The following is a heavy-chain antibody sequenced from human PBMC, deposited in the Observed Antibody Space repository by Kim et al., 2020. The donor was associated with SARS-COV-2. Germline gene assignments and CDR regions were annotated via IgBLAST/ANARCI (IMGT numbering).Heavy chain of an antibody. J-gene: IGHJ4*01. Sequence: GGSLRLSCVVSGFRFDDYAMHWVRQAPGRGLEWVSAISWNGRSVRYADSVKGRFTVSRDSATNSVYLQMNNLTTDDTALYFCAKDFTGYTSGNYLDYWG. D-gene: IGHD2-2*02. CDR2: ISWNGRSV. CDR1: GFRFDDYA. V-gene: IGHV3-9*01. CDR3: AKDFTGYTSGNYLDY.